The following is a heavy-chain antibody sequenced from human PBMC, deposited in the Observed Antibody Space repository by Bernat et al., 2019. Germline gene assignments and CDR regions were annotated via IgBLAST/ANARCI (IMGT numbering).Heavy chain of an antibody. CDR1: GFTFISYA. CDR2: ISPNGGST. CDR3: VKGASSGYYSDRFDY. V-gene: IGHV3-64D*08. J-gene: IGHJ4*02. Sequence: EVQLVESGGGLVQPGGSLRLSCSASGFTFISYAMYWVRQAPGKGLEYVSAISPNGGSTYYTDAVKGRFTISRDSSKNTLYLQMSSLRAEDTAVYYCVKGASSGYYSDRFDYWGQGTLVTVSS. D-gene: IGHD3-22*01.